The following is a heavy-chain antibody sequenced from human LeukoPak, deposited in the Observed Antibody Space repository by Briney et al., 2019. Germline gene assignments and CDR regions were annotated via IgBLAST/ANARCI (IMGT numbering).Heavy chain of an antibody. J-gene: IGHJ6*03. CDR3: ARGGPLQLAMLYYYYYYMDV. CDR2: VYYSGRT. V-gene: IGHV4-39*07. Sequence: PSETLSLTCTVSYRSISVISYYWGWIRQPPGKGLEWIGRVYYSGRTYYNSSLKIRVPISVDTAQNQFSLEVTSVTAADSAVYYCARGGPLQLAMLYYYYYYMDVWGKGTTVTVSS. CDR1: YRSISVISYY. D-gene: IGHD6-6*01.